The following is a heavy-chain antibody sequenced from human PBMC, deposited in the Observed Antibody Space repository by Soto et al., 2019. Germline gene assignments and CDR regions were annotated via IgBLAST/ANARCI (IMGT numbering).Heavy chain of an antibody. CDR2: IYPGDSDT. D-gene: IGHD6-19*01. CDR3: ARHPAQMAAVGGGWFDP. V-gene: IGHV5-51*01. CDR1: GYSFTSYW. Sequence: ESLKISCKGSGYSFTSYWIGWVRQMPGKGLEWMGIIYPGDSDTRYSPSFQGQVTISADKSISTAYLQWSSLKASDTAMYYCARHPAQMAAVGGGWFDPWGQGTLVAVSS. J-gene: IGHJ5*02.